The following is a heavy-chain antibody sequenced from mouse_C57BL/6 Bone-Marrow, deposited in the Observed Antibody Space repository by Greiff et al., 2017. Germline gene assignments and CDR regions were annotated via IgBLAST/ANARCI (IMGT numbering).Heavy chain of an antibody. J-gene: IGHJ3*01. CDR2: IDPENGDT. V-gene: IGHV14-4*01. CDR1: GFNIKDDY. Sequence: EVQLQQSGAELVRPGASVKLSCTASGFNIKDDYMHWVKQRPEQGLEWIGWIDPENGDTEYASKFQGKATITADTSSNTAYLQLSSLTSEDTAVYYCTIYYGYSWFAYWGQGTLVTVSA. CDR3: TIYYGYSWFAY. D-gene: IGHD2-3*01.